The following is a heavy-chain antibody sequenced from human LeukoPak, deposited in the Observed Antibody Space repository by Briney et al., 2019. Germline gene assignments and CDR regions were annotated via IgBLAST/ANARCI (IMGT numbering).Heavy chain of an antibody. CDR1: ISLLNRYA. D-gene: IGHD4-23*01. CDR2: ISGSGGST. CDR3: AKNGNSFQYYYMDV. J-gene: IGHJ6*03. Sequence: GVSQTLFCGASISLLNRYAVTGLRQATRKGLEWVSAISGSGGSTYYADSVKGRFPISRDNSKNTLYLQMNSLRAEDTAVYYCAKNGNSFQYYYMDVWGKGTTVTVSS. V-gene: IGHV3-23*01.